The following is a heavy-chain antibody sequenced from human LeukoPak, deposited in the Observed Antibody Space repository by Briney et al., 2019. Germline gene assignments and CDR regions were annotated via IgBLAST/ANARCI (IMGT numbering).Heavy chain of an antibody. Sequence: GESLKISCKGSGHSFTSYWISWVRQMPGKGLEWMGRIDPSDSYTNYSPSFQGHVTISADKSISTADLQWGSLKASDTAMYYCARSRGGIVVVPAAMKWAFDICGRGKMVTVSS. V-gene: IGHV5-10-1*01. CDR1: GHSFTSYW. CDR2: IDPSDSYT. CDR3: ARSRGGIVVVPAAMKWAFDI. D-gene: IGHD2-2*01. J-gene: IGHJ3*02.